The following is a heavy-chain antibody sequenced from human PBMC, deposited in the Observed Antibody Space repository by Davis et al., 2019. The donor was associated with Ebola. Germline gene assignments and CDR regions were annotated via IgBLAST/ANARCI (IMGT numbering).Heavy chain of an antibody. CDR2: ISAYNGNT. V-gene: IGHV1-18*01. Sequence: ASVKVSCKASGYTFTSYGISWVRQAPGQGLEWMGWISAYNGNTNYAQKPQGRVTMTTDTSTSTAYMELRSLRSDDTAVYYCASYAGTGAALYGMDVWGQGTTVTVSS. CDR1: GYTFTSYG. CDR3: ASYAGTGAALYGMDV. D-gene: IGHD1-26*01. J-gene: IGHJ6*02.